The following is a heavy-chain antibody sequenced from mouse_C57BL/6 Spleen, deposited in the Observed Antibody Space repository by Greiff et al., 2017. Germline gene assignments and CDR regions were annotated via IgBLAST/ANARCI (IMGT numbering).Heavy chain of an antibody. V-gene: IGHV1-82*01. Sequence: VQLVESGPELVKPGASVKISCKASGYAFSSSWMNWVKQRPGKGLEWIGRIYPGDGDTNYNGKFKGKATLTADKSSSTAYMQLSSLTSEDSAVYFCARDSNYLDYWGQGTTLTVSA. CDR3: ARDSNYLDY. D-gene: IGHD2-5*01. J-gene: IGHJ2*01. CDR2: IYPGDGDT. CDR1: GYAFSSSW.